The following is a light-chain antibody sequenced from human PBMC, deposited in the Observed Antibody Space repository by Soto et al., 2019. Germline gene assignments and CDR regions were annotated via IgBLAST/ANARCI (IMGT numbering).Light chain of an antibody. CDR3: QQYNSYWT. V-gene: IGKV1-5*03. Sequence: DLQMTQSPSTLSASVGDRVTITCRASQSVSIWLAWYQQKPGKAPKLLIYKASSLKSGVPSRFSSSGSGTEFTLTISSLQPDDFATYYCQQYNSYWTFGQGTKVE. CDR1: QSVSIW. J-gene: IGKJ1*01. CDR2: KAS.